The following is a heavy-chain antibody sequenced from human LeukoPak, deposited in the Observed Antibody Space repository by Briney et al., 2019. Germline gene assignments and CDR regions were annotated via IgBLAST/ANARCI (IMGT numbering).Heavy chain of an antibody. CDR2: IKSKTDGGTT. J-gene: IGHJ4*02. CDR3: TPETIVGPYYFDY. V-gene: IGHV3-15*01. CDR1: GFTFSNAW. D-gene: IGHD1-26*01. Sequence: PGGSLRLSCAASGFTFSNAWMSWVRQAPGKGLECVGRIKSKTDGGTTDYAAPVKVRFTISRDDSKNTLYLQMNSLKTADTAFYYCTPETIVGPYYFDYWGQGTLVTVSS.